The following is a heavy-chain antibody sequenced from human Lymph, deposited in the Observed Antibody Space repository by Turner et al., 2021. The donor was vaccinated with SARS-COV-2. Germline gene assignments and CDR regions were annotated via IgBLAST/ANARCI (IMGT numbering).Heavy chain of an antibody. D-gene: IGHD3-3*01. CDR3: ARVGVRFEWSDGYHYYYAMDV. V-gene: IGHV3-7*03. CDR2: IKQDGSEK. CDR1: GFTFSSYW. J-gene: IGHJ6*02. Sequence: EVQLVDSGGGLVQPGGSLRLSCAASGFTFSSYWMSWVRQAPGKGLEWVANIKQDGSEKYYVDSVKGRFTISRDNAKNSLYLQMNSLRADDTAVYFCARVGVRFEWSDGYHYYYAMDVWGQGTTVTVSS.